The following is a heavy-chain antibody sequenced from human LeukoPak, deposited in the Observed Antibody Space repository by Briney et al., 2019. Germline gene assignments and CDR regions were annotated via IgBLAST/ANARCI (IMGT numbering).Heavy chain of an antibody. Sequence: GGSLRLSCAASGFTFSSYSMNWVRQAPGKGLEWVSSISSSSSYIYYADSVKGRFTISRDNAKNSLYLQMNSLRAEDTAVYYCARGTMVRGVTANDYWGQGTLVTVSS. CDR3: ARGTMVRGVTANDY. D-gene: IGHD3-10*01. CDR1: GFTFSSYS. CDR2: ISSSSSYI. V-gene: IGHV3-21*01. J-gene: IGHJ4*02.